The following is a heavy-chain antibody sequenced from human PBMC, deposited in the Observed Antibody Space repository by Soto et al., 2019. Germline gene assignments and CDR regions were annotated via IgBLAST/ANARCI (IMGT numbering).Heavy chain of an antibody. CDR3: ARFVRSCSATTCSTRADV. J-gene: IGHJ6*02. D-gene: IGHD2-2*01. CDR2: IYSGGST. Sequence: PSETLSVTCPVSGGFVNSDTHSWSWIRQTPGKRLEWIGFIYSGGSTKNPSLRSRVTMSVDTSKNQFSLKLRSVIVADTAVYHCARFVRSCSATTCSTRADVWGQGITVTVSS. CDR1: GGFVNSDTHS. V-gene: IGHV4-61*01.